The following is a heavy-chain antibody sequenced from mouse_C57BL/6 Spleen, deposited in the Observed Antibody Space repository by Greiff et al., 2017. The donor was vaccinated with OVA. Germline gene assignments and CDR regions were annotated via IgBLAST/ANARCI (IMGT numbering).Heavy chain of an antibody. D-gene: IGHD1-1*01. CDR1: GYTFTDYE. V-gene: IGHV1-15*01. CDR3: TTPDYYGSSHWYFDV. Sequence: QVQLQQSGAELVRPGASVTLSCKASGYTFTDYEMHWVKQTPVHGLEWIGAIDPETGGTAYNQKFKGKAILTADKSSSTAYMELRSLTSEDSAVYDCTTPDYYGSSHWYFDVWGTGTTVTVSS. CDR2: IDPETGGT. J-gene: IGHJ1*03.